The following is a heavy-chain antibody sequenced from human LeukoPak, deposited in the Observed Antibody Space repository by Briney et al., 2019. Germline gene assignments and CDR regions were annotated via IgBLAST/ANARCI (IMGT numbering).Heavy chain of an antibody. CDR2: IYPGDSDT. CDR3: ARGIGSTRGILTGYYFNYYMDV. J-gene: IGHJ6*03. Sequence: GESLKISCKGSGYSFTSYWIGWVRQMPGKGLEWMGIIYPGDSDTRYSPSFQGQVTISADKSISTAYLQWSSLKASDTAMYYCARGIGSTRGILTGYYFNYYMDVWGKGTTVTVSS. CDR1: GYSFTSYW. V-gene: IGHV5-51*01. D-gene: IGHD3-9*01.